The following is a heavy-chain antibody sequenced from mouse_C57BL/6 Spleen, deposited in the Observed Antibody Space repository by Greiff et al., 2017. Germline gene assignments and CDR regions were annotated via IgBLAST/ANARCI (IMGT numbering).Heavy chain of an antibody. D-gene: IGHD2-4*01. CDR3: ERRGNYDYDGGDFDY. CDR2: IHPNSGST. J-gene: IGHJ2*01. Sequence: QVQLQQPGAELVKPGASVKLSCKASGYTFTSYWMHWVKQRPGQGLEWIGMIHPNSGSTNYNEKFKSKATLTVDKSSSTAYMQLSSLTSEDSAVYYWERRGNYDYDGGDFDYWGQGTTLTVSS. CDR1: GYTFTSYW. V-gene: IGHV1-64*01.